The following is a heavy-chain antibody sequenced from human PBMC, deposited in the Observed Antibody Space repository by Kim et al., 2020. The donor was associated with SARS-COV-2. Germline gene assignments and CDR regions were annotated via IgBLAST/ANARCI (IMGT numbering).Heavy chain of an antibody. D-gene: IGHD3-22*01. CDR3: ARRAVYDSSGYYYFDY. V-gene: IGHV4-34*01. CDR2: INHSGST. J-gene: IGHJ4*02. CDR1: GGSFSGYY. Sequence: SETLSLTCAVYGGSFSGYYWSWIRQPPGKGLEWIGEINHSGSTNYNPSLKRRVTISVDTSKNQFSLKLSTVTAADTAVYSCARRAVYDSSGYYYFDYWGQGTLVTVSS.